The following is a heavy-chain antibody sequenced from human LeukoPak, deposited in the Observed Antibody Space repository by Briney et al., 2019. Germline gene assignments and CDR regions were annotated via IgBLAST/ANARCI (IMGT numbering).Heavy chain of an antibody. D-gene: IGHD1-26*01. Sequence: PGGSLRLSCAASGFTFSSYSMNWVRRAPGKGLEWVSSISSSSSYIYYADSVKGRFTISRDNAKNSLYLQMNSLRAEDTAVYYCARGRELSPTRRLNWFDPWGQGTLVTVSS. J-gene: IGHJ5*02. CDR1: GFTFSSYS. CDR3: ARGRELSPTRRLNWFDP. CDR2: ISSSSSYI. V-gene: IGHV3-21*01.